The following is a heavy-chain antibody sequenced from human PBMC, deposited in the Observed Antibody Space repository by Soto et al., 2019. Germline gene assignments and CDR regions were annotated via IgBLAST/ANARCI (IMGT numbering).Heavy chain of an antibody. J-gene: IGHJ4*02. Sequence: GGSLRLSCSASGFTFSSYAMHWVRQAPGKGLEYVSAISSNGGSTYYADSVKGRFTISRDKSKNTLYLQMSSLRAEDTDGYYCVKDVEVTYYDFWSGRKVHYFDYWGQGTLVTVSS. D-gene: IGHD3-3*01. CDR2: ISSNGGST. CDR1: GFTFSSYA. V-gene: IGHV3-64D*08. CDR3: VKDVEVTYYDFWSGRKVHYFDY.